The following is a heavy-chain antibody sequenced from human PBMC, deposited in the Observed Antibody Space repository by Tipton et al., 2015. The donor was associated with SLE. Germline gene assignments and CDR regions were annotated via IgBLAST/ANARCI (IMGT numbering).Heavy chain of an antibody. V-gene: IGHV4-59*01. D-gene: IGHD3-3*01. CDR1: GGSISSYY. CDR3: ARSPLGGGYYPYYFDY. CDR2: IYYSGST. J-gene: IGHJ4*02. Sequence: TLSLTCTVSGGSISSYYWSWIRQPPGKGLEWIGYIYYSGSTNYNPSLKSRVTISVDTSKNQFSLKLSSVTAADTAVYYCARSPLGGGYYPYYFDYWGQGTPVTVSS.